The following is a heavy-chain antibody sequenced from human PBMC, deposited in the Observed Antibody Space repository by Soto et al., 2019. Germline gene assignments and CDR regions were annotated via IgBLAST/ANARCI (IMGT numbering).Heavy chain of an antibody. J-gene: IGHJ4*02. CDR2: IYHTGHT. V-gene: IGHV4-38-2*01. CDR1: NFSISRGYY. Sequence: PSETLSLTCGVSNFSISRGYYWGWIRQSPGKGLEWLGTIYHTGHTYYNPSFKSRVTISLDTSENQFSLKLSSVTAADTAVYYCARGRYSHYYYDSSGYDYSGQGTLVTGSS. CDR3: ARGRYSHYYYDSSGYDY. D-gene: IGHD3-22*01.